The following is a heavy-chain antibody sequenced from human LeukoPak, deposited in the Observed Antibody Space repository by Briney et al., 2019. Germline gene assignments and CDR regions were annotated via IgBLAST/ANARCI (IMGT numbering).Heavy chain of an antibody. D-gene: IGHD1-20*01. Sequence: ASVKVSCKASGYTFTGYFIHWVRQAPGQGLEWMGWITPKSGGTNYAQKFQGRVTMTRDTSISTAYMELSRLRSDDTAVYYCASIEVTGYFDYWVQGIMVNVSS. V-gene: IGHV1-2*02. J-gene: IGHJ4*02. CDR1: GYTFTGYF. CDR3: ASIEVTGYFDY. CDR2: ITPKSGGT.